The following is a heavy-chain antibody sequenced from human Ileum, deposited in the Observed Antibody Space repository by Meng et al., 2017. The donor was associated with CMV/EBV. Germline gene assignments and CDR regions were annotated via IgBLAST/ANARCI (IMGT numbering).Heavy chain of an antibody. V-gene: IGHV1-18*01. D-gene: IGHD4-17*01. CDR1: GYTFYSSG. CDR3: AISDPLTTVTALGH. J-gene: IGHJ5*02. Sequence: ASVKVSCKASGYTFYSSGISWVRQAPGQGLEWMGCISAQNGYTKYAQKLQGRVTMTTDTSTSIAYMELRSLRSDDTGVYYCAISDPLTTVTALGHWGQGTLVTVSS. CDR2: ISAQNGYT.